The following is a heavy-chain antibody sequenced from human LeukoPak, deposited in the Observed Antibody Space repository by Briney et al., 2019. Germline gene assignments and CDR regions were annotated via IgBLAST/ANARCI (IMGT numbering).Heavy chain of an antibody. CDR3: AKGYCSGTSCYPINP. CDR2: ISYDGSNK. D-gene: IGHD2-2*01. CDR1: GCTRSGND. V-gene: IGHV3-30*18. J-gene: IGHJ5*02. Sequence: QAGWSLTRYCAATGCTRSGNDMHWGRQAPGKGLEWVAVISYDGSNKYYADSVKGRFTISRDNSKNTLHLQMNSLRGEDTAVYYCAKGYCSGTSCYPINPWGQGTMVTVSS.